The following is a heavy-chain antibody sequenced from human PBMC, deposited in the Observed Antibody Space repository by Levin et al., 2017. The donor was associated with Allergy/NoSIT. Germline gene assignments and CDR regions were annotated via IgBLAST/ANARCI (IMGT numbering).Heavy chain of an antibody. CDR3: ANRCFRGDAGDAFDI. D-gene: IGHD3-16*01. CDR2: IYWDDDK. V-gene: IGHV2-5*02. CDR1: GFSLSTSGVG. J-gene: IGHJ3*02. Sequence: SGPTLVKPTQTLTLTCTFSGFSLSTSGVGVGWIRQPPGNALEWLALIYWDDDKRYSPSLKSRLTITKDTSKNQVVLRMNNMDPVDTATYYCANRCFRGDAGDAFDIWGQGTMVTVSS.